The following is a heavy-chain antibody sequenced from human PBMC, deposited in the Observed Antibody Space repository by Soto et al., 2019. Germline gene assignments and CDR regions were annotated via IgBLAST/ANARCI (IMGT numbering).Heavy chain of an antibody. Sequence: SETLSLTCAVYGGSFSGYYWSWIRQPPGKGLEWIGEINHSGSTNYNPSLKSRVTISVDTSKNQFSLKLSSVTAADTAVYYCARRPPKRSGRGWFDPWGQGTLVTVSS. CDR2: INHSGST. V-gene: IGHV4-34*01. CDR1: GGSFSGYY. D-gene: IGHD3-10*01. CDR3: ARRPPKRSGRGWFDP. J-gene: IGHJ5*02.